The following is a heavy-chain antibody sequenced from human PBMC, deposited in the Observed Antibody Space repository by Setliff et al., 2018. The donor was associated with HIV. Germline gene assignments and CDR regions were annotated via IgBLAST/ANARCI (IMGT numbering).Heavy chain of an antibody. Sequence: SETLSLTCTVSGGSISSGYYYWSWIRQHPGKGLEWIGYIYYSGSTYYNPSLKSRVTISLNSSNNQFSLKLSSVTAADTAVYYCARYYYDSSGYINWFDPWGQGTVVTVSS. CDR1: GGSISSGYYY. CDR2: IYYSGST. V-gene: IGHV4-31*03. J-gene: IGHJ5*02. CDR3: ARYYYDSSGYINWFDP. D-gene: IGHD3-22*01.